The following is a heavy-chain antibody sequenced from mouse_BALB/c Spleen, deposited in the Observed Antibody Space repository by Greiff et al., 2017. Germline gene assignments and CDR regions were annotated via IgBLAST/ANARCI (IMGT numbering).Heavy chain of an antibody. CDR1: GFTFSSYT. CDR3: ARGEGSYYAMDY. V-gene: IGHV5-12-2*01. CDR2: ISNGGGST. Sequence: EVKLVESGGGLVQPGGSLKLSCAASGFTFSSYTMSWVRQTPEKRLEWVAYISNGGGSTYYPDTVKGRFTISRDNAKNTLYLQMSSLKSEDTAMYYCARGEGSYYAMDYWGQGTSVTVSS. J-gene: IGHJ4*01.